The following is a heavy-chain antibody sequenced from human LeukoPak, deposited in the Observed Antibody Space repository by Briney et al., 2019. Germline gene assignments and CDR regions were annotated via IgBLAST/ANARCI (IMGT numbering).Heavy chain of an antibody. Sequence: ASVKVSCKASGYNFTSYFMYWVRQAPGQGLEWMGLINPRGGTTRYAQKFQGRVTMTRDTSTSTVYMELSSLRSEDTAMYYCARDRTHYYDSSGYYSRWEYWGQGTLVTVSS. D-gene: IGHD3-22*01. CDR1: GYNFTSYF. CDR2: INPRGGTT. J-gene: IGHJ4*02. V-gene: IGHV1-46*01. CDR3: ARDRTHYYDSSGYYSRWEY.